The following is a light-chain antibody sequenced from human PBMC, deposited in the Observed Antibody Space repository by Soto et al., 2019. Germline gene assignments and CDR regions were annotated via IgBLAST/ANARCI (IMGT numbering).Light chain of an antibody. CDR1: QSIHTS. CDR2: DST. CDR3: QQRNVWPPIT. Sequence: VLTQSPATLSLSPGERATLSCRASQSIHTSLAWYQQMPGQPPRLVVYDSTLRANGVPDRFGGSRSGTEFTLTINNLEPEDFAVYYCQQRNVWPPITFGQGTRLEI. V-gene: IGKV3-11*01. J-gene: IGKJ5*01.